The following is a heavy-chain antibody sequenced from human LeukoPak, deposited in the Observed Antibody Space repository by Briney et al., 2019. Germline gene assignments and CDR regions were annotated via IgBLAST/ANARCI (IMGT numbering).Heavy chain of an antibody. CDR1: GGSISSYY. CDR2: NYTSGST. CDR3: ARKNSGSYREFDY. D-gene: IGHD1-26*01. V-gene: IGHV4-4*07. J-gene: IGHJ4*02. Sequence: PSETLSLTCTVSGGSISSYYWSWIRQPAGEGLEWIGRNYTSGSTNYNASLKSRVSMPVDTSKNQFSLKLSSVTAADTAVFYCARKNSGSYREFDYWGQGTLVTVSS.